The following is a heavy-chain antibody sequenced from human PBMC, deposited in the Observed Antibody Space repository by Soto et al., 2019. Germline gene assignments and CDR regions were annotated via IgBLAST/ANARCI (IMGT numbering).Heavy chain of an antibody. Sequence: PGGSLRLSCAASGFTFSSYDMHWVRQATGKGLEWVSAIGTACDTYYPGSVKGRFTISRENAKNSLYLQMNSLRAGDTAVYYCARDRRNYDILTGYSDYYGMDVWGQGTTVTVS. D-gene: IGHD3-9*01. J-gene: IGHJ6*02. CDR3: ARDRRNYDILTGYSDYYGMDV. CDR2: IGTACDT. CDR1: GFTFSSYD. V-gene: IGHV3-13*04.